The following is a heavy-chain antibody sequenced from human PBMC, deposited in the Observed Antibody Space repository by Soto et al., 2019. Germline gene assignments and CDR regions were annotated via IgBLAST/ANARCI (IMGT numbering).Heavy chain of an antibody. CDR3: ARVDIAVVPSTTFDY. V-gene: IGHV4-39*01. Sequence: QLQLQESGPGLVKPSETLALTCTVSGGSISSISYYWGWIRQPPGKGLEWIGSIKYSGHTFYNPSLKSRVTMSVDTSKNQFSLRLRSVTAAETAVYYCARVDIAVVPSTTFDYWGQGTLVTVSS. CDR2: IKYSGHT. CDR1: GGSISSISYY. J-gene: IGHJ4*02. D-gene: IGHD2-2*01.